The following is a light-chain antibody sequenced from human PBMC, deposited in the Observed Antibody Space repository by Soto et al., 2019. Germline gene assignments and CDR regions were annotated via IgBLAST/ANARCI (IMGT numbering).Light chain of an antibody. CDR2: LGS. J-gene: IGKJ5*01. V-gene: IGKV2-28*01. CDR3: MQALQTPT. Sequence: DIVLTQSPLSLPVTPGEPASISCRSSQSLLYRNGDNYLDWYQQKPGQSPQLLIYLGSNRASGVPARFSGSGSGTDFTLKISRVEAEDVGVYYCMQALQTPTFGQGTRLEIK. CDR1: QSLLYRNGDNY.